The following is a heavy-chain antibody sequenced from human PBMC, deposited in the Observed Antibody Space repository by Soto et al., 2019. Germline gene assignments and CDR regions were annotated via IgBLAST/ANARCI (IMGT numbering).Heavy chain of an antibody. CDR1: GDSITAYY. V-gene: IGHV4-59*08. CDR2: ISYNGGT. D-gene: IGHD1-26*01. Sequence: QLQESGPGLVKPSETLSLTCTVSGDSITAYYWSWIRQPPGKGLEWIGYISYNGGTNYHPSLKSRVTISLDTSNNHFSLKMTSVTAADTAVYYFARHRLGLWASGTYSFDYWGRGTLVTVSS. CDR3: ARHRLGLWASGTYSFDY. J-gene: IGHJ4*02.